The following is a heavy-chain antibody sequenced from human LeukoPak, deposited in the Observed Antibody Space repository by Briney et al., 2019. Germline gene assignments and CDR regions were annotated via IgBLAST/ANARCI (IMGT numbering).Heavy chain of an antibody. J-gene: IGHJ4*02. Sequence: GGSLRLSSAASGFSFRDFWMTWVRQARGKGLEWVANINQGGSVKYYVDSVKGRFTISRDDAESSLYVQMNSLRDEDTAVYYCARFCYSGWNLVYWGQGTLVTVSS. CDR1: GFSFRDFW. CDR2: INQGGSVK. D-gene: IGHD5-12*01. V-gene: IGHV3-7*01. CDR3: ARFCYSGWNLVY.